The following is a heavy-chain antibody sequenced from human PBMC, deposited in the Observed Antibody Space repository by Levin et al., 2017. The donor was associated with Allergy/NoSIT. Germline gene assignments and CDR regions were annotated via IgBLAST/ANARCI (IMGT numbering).Heavy chain of an antibody. D-gene: IGHD5-24*01. J-gene: IGHJ4*02. CDR2: INPKTGGT. CDR3: ARERQQMAEYFDY. CDR1: GYTFTGYY. V-gene: IGHV1-2*02. Sequence: GESLKISCKASGYTFTGYYIHWVRQTPGQGLEWMGWINPKTGGTKYAQKFQGTVTMTRDTSVSTVYMELRRLRSDDTAVYYCARERQQMAEYFDYWGQGFRVTVSS.